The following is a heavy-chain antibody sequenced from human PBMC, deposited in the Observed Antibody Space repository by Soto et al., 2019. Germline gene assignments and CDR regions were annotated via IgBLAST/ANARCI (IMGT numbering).Heavy chain of an antibody. CDR1: GFTFSTYA. J-gene: IGHJ4*02. Sequence: PWVSLRLSCSASGFTFSTYAMSWVRQAPGKGLEWVSGIGASGAGTYYAESVKGRFTISRDNSKNTLYLQMHSLRAEDTALYYCARVSTTAKTFDYWGQGTLVTVSS. CDR3: ARVSTTAKTFDY. V-gene: IGHV3-23*01. CDR2: IGASGAGT.